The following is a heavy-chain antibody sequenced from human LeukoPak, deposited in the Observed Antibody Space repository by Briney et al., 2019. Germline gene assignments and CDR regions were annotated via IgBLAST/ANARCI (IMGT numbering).Heavy chain of an antibody. J-gene: IGHJ3*02. V-gene: IGHV4-59*08. D-gene: IGHD2-8*02. CDR2: IYYSGNT. CDR3: ARDLVDAFDI. CDR1: GGSISPYY. Sequence: TSETLSLTRTVSGGSISPYYWSWIRQPPGKGLEWLGYIYYSGNTEYKPSLKSRVAMSVDTSKNQFSLKLSSVTAADTAVYYCARDLVDAFDIWGQGTMVTVSS.